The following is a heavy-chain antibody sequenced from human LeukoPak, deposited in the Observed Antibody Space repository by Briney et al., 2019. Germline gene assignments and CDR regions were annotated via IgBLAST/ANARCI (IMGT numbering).Heavy chain of an antibody. V-gene: IGHV4-34*01. CDR1: GGSFSGYY. Sequence: SETLSLTCAVYGGSFSGYYWSWIRQPPGKGLEWIGEINHSGSTNYNPSLKSRVTISVDTSKNQFSLKLSSVTAADTAVYYCARYSSSWSYYYYYYMDVWGKGTTVTVSS. D-gene: IGHD6-13*01. CDR2: INHSGST. J-gene: IGHJ6*03. CDR3: ARYSSSWSYYYYYYMDV.